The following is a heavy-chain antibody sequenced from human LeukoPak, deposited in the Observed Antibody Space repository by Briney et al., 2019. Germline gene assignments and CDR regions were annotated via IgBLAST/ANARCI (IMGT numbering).Heavy chain of an antibody. CDR2: INPSGGST. J-gene: IGHJ6*03. V-gene: IGHV1-46*01. Sequence: GASVKVSCKASGYTFTRYYMHWVRQAPGQGLEWMGIINPSGGSTSYAQKFQGRVTMTRDMSTSTVYMELSSLRSEDTAVYYCARDPLSSYYYMDVWGKGTTVTVSS. CDR3: ARDPLSSYYYMDV. CDR1: GYTFTRYY. D-gene: IGHD3-10*01.